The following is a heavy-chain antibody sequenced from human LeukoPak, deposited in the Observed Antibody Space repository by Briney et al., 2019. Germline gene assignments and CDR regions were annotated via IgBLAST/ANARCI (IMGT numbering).Heavy chain of an antibody. CDR2: IFSSANT. D-gene: IGHD1-26*01. V-gene: IGHV4-59*08. CDR1: GGSINNYY. Sequence: TSETLSLTCTVSGGSINNYYWSWLRQPPGKGLEWIGYIFSSANTYYNPALKSRVTMSVDTSKNQFSLKLTSVTDADTAVYYCARQGGSYSPFGFWGQGTLVTVSS. J-gene: IGHJ4*02. CDR3: ARQGGSYSPFGF.